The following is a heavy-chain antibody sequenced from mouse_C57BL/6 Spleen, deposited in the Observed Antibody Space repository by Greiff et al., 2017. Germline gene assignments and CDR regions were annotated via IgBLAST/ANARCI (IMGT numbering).Heavy chain of an antibody. V-gene: IGHV1-82*01. CDR3: AASYYYGSYYYAMDY. D-gene: IGHD1-1*01. Sequence: VKLMESGPELVKPGASVKISCKASGYAFSSSWMNWVKQRPGKGLEWIGRIYPGDGDTNYNGKFKGKATLTADKSSSTAYMQLSSLTSEDSAVYFCAASYYYGSYYYAMDYWGQGTSVTVSS. CDR1: GYAFSSSW. CDR2: IYPGDGDT. J-gene: IGHJ4*01.